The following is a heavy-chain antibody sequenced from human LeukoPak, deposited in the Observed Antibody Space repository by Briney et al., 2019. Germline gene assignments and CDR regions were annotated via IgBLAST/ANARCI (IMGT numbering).Heavy chain of an antibody. D-gene: IGHD6-6*01. CDR3: ARIDQEGSSYYYYYYMDV. V-gene: IGHV4-4*02. Sequence: SETLSLTCAVSGDSISSSNWWSWVRQPPGKGLEWIGEIYHSGSTNYNPSLKSRVTISVDKSKNQFSLKLSSVTAADTAVYYCARIDQEGSSYYYYYYMDVWGKGTTVTVSS. CDR2: IYHSGST. J-gene: IGHJ6*03. CDR1: GDSISSSNW.